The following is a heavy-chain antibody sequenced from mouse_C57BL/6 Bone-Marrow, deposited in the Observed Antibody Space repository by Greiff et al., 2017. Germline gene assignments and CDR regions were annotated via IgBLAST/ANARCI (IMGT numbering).Heavy chain of an antibody. D-gene: IGHD2-3*01. CDR2: IYPSDSCT. CDR1: GYTFTSYW. J-gene: IGHJ3*01. Sequence: QVHVQQPGAELVRPGTSVKLSCKASGYTFTSYWMHWVKQRPGQGLEWIGVIYPSDSCTNYNQKFKGKATLTVDTSSSTAYMQLSSLTSEDSAVYYCARGGGWLPSCFAYWGRGTLVTVSA. CDR3: ARGGGWLPSCFAY. V-gene: IGHV1-59*01.